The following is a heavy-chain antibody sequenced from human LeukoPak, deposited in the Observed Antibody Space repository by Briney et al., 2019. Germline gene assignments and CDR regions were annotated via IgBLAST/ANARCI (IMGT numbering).Heavy chain of an antibody. Sequence: GGSLRLSCAASEFSISNSAMSWVRQAPGKGLEWVSLIIASSGSTFYADSVKGRFTISRDISKNTLYLQMNSLRAEDTAVYYCAKGAYDYIEMGYFDYWGQGTLVTVSS. CDR3: AKGAYDYIEMGYFDY. D-gene: IGHD5-12*01. CDR1: EFSISNSA. CDR2: IIASSGST. V-gene: IGHV3-23*01. J-gene: IGHJ4*02.